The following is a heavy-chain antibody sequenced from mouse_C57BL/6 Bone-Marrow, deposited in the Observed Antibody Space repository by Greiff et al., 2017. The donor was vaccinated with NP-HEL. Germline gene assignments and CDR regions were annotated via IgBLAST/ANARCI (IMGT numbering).Heavy chain of an antibody. CDR2: ILPGSGST. CDR3: ARLIFRDY. V-gene: IGHV1-9*01. J-gene: IGHJ2*01. Sequence: QVQLQQSGAELMKPGASVKLSCKATGYTFTGYWIEWVKQRPGHGLEWIGEILPGSGSTNYNEKFKGKATLTADTSSNTAYMQLSSLTTEDSAIYYCARLIFRDYWGQGTTLTVSS. CDR1: GYTFTGYW. D-gene: IGHD2-4*01.